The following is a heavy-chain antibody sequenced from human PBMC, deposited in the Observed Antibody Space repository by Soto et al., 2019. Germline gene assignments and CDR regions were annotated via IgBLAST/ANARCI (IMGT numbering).Heavy chain of an antibody. CDR3: AKAYLRYGGSYFDS. J-gene: IGHJ4*02. CDR1: GLTFSSYA. CDR2: ISGSGGST. D-gene: IGHD1-26*01. Sequence: EVQLLESGGGLVQPGGSLRLSCAASGLTFSSYAMSWVRQAPGKGLEWVSGISGSGGSTYYAASVQGRFTISRDNSKISLYLLMTSLRAEHTAVYYCAKAYLRYGGSYFDSWGQGTLVTVSS. V-gene: IGHV3-23*01.